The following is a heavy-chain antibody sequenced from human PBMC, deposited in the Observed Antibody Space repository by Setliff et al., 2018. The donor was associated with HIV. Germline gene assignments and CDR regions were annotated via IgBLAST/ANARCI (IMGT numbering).Heavy chain of an antibody. D-gene: IGHD4-17*01. Sequence: SETLSLTCAVHGGSFSDYYWTWIRQPPGKGLEWIGEIKHSGSTNYNPSLKSRVTISVDTSKNQFSLKLASVTAADTSIYYCARGEDYGDYNNWFGPWGQGILVTVSS. J-gene: IGHJ5*02. V-gene: IGHV4-34*01. CDR3: ARGEDYGDYNNWFGP. CDR1: GGSFSDYY. CDR2: IKHSGST.